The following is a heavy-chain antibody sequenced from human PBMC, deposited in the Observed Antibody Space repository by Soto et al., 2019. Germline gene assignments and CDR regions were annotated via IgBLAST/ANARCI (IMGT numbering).Heavy chain of an antibody. CDR1: GGSISSGGYY. CDR2: IYHSGST. D-gene: IGHD3-10*01. CDR3: ARGSVPGWFDP. Sequence: QVQLQESGPGLVKPSQTLSLTCTVSGGSISSGGYYWSWIRQHPGKGLEWIGYIYHSGSTYYNPSLTSRVTISVDTAKQQFSLKLSSVTAADTAVYYCARGSVPGWFDPWGQGTLVTVSS. J-gene: IGHJ5*02. V-gene: IGHV4-31*03.